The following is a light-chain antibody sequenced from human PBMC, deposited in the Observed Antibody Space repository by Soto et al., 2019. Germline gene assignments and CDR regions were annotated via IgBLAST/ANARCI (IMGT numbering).Light chain of an antibody. CDR1: ESVRSSY. Sequence: EIVLTQSPGTLPLSPGERATLSCRASESVRSSYLAWYQQKPGQAPRLLMYGASSRTTGTSDRFSGSGSGTDFTLTIGSLEPEDFAVYYCQQYGGSPQTFGQGTKVEI. J-gene: IGKJ1*01. CDR2: GAS. V-gene: IGKV3-20*01. CDR3: QQYGGSPQT.